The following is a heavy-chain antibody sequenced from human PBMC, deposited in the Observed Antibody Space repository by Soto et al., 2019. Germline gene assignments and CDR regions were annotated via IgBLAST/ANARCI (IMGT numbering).Heavy chain of an antibody. J-gene: IGHJ5*02. V-gene: IGHV1-69*13. CDR2: IIPIFGTA. D-gene: IGHD2-15*01. CDR1: GGTFSSYA. CDR3: ARGFSGGKVWFDA. Sequence: SVKVSCKASGGTFSSYAISWVRQAPGQGLEWMGGIIPIFGTANYAQKFQGRVTITADESTSTAYMELSSLRSEDTAVYHCARGFSGGKVWFDAWGQATLVTVSS.